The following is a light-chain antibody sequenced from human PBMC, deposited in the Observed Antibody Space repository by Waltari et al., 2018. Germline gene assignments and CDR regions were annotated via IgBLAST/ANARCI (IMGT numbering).Light chain of an antibody. CDR1: QSVLYSSNNKNY. Sequence: DIVMTQSPDSLAVSLCERATINCKSSQSVLYSSNNKNYLAWYQQKPRQPPKLLIYWASTRESGVPDRFSGSGSGTDFTLTISSLQAEDVAVYYCQQYYSTPPTFGQGTKVEIK. J-gene: IGKJ1*01. CDR3: QQYYSTPPT. V-gene: IGKV4-1*01. CDR2: WAS.